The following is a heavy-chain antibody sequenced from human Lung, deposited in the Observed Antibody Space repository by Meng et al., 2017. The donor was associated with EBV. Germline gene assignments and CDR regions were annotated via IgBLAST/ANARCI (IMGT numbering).Heavy chain of an antibody. Sequence: LQAWGAGRLKACATVSLPCGVSGESFGDYYWTWNRQRPGKGLEWIGEIKESEGANYNPSLKSRVSISLDTSRDQFSLTLNSVTAADTAVYYCVRGLDNWNILVFDYWGQGALVTVSS. CDR2: IKESEGA. CDR3: VRGLDNWNILVFDY. D-gene: IGHD1/OR15-1a*01. V-gene: IGHV4-34*01. CDR1: GESFGDYY. J-gene: IGHJ4*02.